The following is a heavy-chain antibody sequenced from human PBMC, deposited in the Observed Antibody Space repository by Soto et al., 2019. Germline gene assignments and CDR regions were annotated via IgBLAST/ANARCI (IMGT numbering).Heavy chain of an antibody. CDR3: TTEDIVVVVAATRQPYYFDY. CDR2: IKSKTDGGTT. Sequence: EVQLVESGGGLVKPGGSLRLSCAASGFTFSNAWMSCVRQAPGKGLEWVGRIKSKTDGGTTDYAAPVKGRFTISRDDSKSTLYMQMNSLKTGDTAVYYCTTEDIVVVVAATRQPYYFDYWGQGPLVTVSS. D-gene: IGHD2-15*01. CDR1: GFTFSNAW. V-gene: IGHV3-15*01. J-gene: IGHJ4*02.